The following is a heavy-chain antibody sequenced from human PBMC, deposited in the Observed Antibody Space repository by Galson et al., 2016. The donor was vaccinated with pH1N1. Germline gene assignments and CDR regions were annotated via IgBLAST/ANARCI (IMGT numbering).Heavy chain of an antibody. CDR2: IRSKTFSGTT. V-gene: IGHV3-49*04. Sequence: SLRLSCAASGFSLATHAMGWVRQAPGKGLEWIGFIRSKTFSGTTTYAASVNGRFTISRDDSKNIAYLQMNSLKTEDTAVYYCTSCSDTTWYTFEHWGQGTLVTVSS. CDR3: TSCSDTTWYTFEH. D-gene: IGHD6-13*01. J-gene: IGHJ1*01. CDR1: GFSLATHA.